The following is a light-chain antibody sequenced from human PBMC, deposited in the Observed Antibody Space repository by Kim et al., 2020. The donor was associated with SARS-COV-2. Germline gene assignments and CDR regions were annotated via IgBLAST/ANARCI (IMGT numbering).Light chain of an antibody. CDR1: QSVSSNY. CDR3: QQLNSYPIT. J-gene: IGKJ5*01. V-gene: IGKV3D-20*02. Sequence: APGERATRSCRASQSVSSNYLAWYRHTPGQAPSLLIYGASSRATGIPDRFSGSGSGTDFTLTISRLEPEDFATYYCQQLNSYPITFGQGTRLEIK. CDR2: GAS.